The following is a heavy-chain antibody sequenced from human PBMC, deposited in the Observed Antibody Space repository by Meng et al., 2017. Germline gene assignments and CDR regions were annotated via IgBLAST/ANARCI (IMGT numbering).Heavy chain of an antibody. Sequence: LVQSGAEVKEPGASLRVSCKPSGYSFTAYYIHWVRQAPGQGLEWLGHINPNSGDTLYAQKFQGRVSMTGDTSISTAYVELSSLRSDDTAVYYCVRDENISLGKLFGDYWGQGTMVTVSS. J-gene: IGHJ4*02. CDR2: INPNSGDT. V-gene: IGHV1-2*06. D-gene: IGHD2-21*01. CDR1: GYSFTAYY. CDR3: VRDENISLGKLFGDY.